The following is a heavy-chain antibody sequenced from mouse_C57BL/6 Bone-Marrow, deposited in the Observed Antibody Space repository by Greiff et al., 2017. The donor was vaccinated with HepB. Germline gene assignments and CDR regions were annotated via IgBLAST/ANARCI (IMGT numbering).Heavy chain of an antibody. CDR3: AREGAASGYYYGSSYWYFDV. Sequence: QVQLKQPGAELVKPGASVKLSCKASGYTFTSYWMHWVKQRPGQGLEWIGMIHPNSGSTNYNEKFKSKATLTVDKSSSTAYMQLSSLTSEDSAVYYGAREGAASGYYYGSSYWYFDVWGTGTTVTVSS. D-gene: IGHD1-1*01. CDR2: IHPNSGST. V-gene: IGHV1-64*01. J-gene: IGHJ1*03. CDR1: GYTFTSYW.